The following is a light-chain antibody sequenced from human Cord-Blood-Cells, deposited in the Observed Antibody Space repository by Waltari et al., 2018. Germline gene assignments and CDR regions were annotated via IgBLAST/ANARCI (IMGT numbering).Light chain of an antibody. CDR3: QQSYSTPQT. Sequence: DIQMTQSPSSLSASVGDRFTITCRASQSISSYLNWYQQKPGKAPKLLIYAASSLQSGVPSRFSGSGSGTDFTLTISSLQPEDFATYYCQQSYSTPQTFGQGTKLEIK. CDR2: AAS. J-gene: IGKJ2*01. CDR1: QSISSY. V-gene: IGKV1-39*01.